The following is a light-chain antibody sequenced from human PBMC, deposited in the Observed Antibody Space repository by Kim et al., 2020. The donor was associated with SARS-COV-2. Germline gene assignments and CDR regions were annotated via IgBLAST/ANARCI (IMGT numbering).Light chain of an antibody. V-gene: IGKV2-30*01. CDR1: QCFVYSDRHTY. Sequence: PAAHSCRSSQCFVYSDRHTYLTWFHQRPDQSPRRLVYKVSTRDSGVPDTFIGSGSGTDFTLNISSVEAEDVFIYYCMQGRHWPPTFGQGTKVDIK. CDR3: MQGRHWPPT. CDR2: KVS. J-gene: IGKJ1*01.